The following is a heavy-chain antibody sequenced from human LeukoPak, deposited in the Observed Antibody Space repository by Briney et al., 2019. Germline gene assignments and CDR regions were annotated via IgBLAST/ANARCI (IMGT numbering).Heavy chain of an antibody. Sequence: ASVKVSCKVSGYTLTELSKHWVRQAPGKGLEWMGGFDPEDGETIYAQKFQGRVTMTEDTSTDTAYMELSSLRSEDTAVYYCATVDPIAQRFAFDIWGQGTMVTVSS. CDR2: FDPEDGET. CDR1: GYTLTELS. J-gene: IGHJ3*02. V-gene: IGHV1-24*01. CDR3: ATVDPIAQRFAFDI. D-gene: IGHD6-13*01.